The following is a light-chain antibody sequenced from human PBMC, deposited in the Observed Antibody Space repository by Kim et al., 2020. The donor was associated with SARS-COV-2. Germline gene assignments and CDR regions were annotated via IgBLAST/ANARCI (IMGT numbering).Light chain of an antibody. CDR1: PGAVTSVHY. Sequence: GGTVTLTCGSSPGAVTSVHYAYWFQQKPGQAPRTLIYDTNNRHSWTPARFSGSLLGGKAALTLSGAQPEDEADYYCLLSYSGALVVFGGGTQLTVL. V-gene: IGLV7-46*01. J-gene: IGLJ2*01. CDR2: DTN. CDR3: LLSYSGALVV.